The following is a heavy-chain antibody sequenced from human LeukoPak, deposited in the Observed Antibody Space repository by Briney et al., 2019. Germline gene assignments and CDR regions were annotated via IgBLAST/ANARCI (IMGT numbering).Heavy chain of an antibody. D-gene: IGHD3-22*01. J-gene: IGHJ4*02. CDR1: GFTFSHYY. Sequence: GGSLRLPCTPPGFTFSHYYMRWTRKAPGRGREWVSYIGVSSSYTNYADSVKGRFTISRDNAKNSLYLQMNSLRAEDTAVYYCARDREYYYDSSGYREIDYWGQGTLVTVSS. CDR2: IGVSSSYT. CDR3: ARDREYYYDSSGYREIDY. V-gene: IGHV3-11*06.